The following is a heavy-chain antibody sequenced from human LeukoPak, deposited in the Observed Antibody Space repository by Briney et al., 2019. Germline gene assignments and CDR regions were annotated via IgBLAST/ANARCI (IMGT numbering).Heavy chain of an antibody. J-gene: IGHJ4*02. CDR2: IREDGSEK. CDR3: ARDLNDFDF. V-gene: IGHV3-7*01. CDR1: GFTFSSYW. Sequence: GGSLRLSCTASGFTFSSYWMTWVRQPPGKGLEWVAIIREDGSEKDYVVSVRVRFTISKDNATNSLYLQRNSLRAEDMSVYYCARDLNDFDFWGQGTLVTVSS.